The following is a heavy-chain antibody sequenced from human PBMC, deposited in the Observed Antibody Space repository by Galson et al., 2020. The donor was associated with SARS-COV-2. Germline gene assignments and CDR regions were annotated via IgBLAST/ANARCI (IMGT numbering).Heavy chain of an antibody. CDR3: AKVARYYDFRSGPDYFYYMDV. D-gene: IGHD3-3*01. J-gene: IGHJ6*03. CDR1: GFTFSTYA. Sequence: GESLKISCAASGFTFSTYAMSWVRQAPGKGLEWVSGISGSGNRPYYADSVKGRFTISRDNSKNTLDLQMNSLRVEDTAIYYCAKVARYYDFRSGPDYFYYMDVWGKGTTVTISS. CDR2: ISGSGNRP. V-gene: IGHV3-23*01.